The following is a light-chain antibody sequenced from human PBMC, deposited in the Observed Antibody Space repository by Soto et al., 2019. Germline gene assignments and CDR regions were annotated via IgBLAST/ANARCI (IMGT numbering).Light chain of an antibody. Sequence: EIVMTQSPATLSVSPGERATLSCRASQSVNSNLAWYQQKPGQAPRLLIYGASTRATGVPARFSGSGSGTEFILTVSSLQSEDFAVYFCQQYNNWQTFGQGTNVEIK. V-gene: IGKV3-15*01. CDR3: QQYNNWQT. J-gene: IGKJ1*01. CDR2: GAS. CDR1: QSVNSN.